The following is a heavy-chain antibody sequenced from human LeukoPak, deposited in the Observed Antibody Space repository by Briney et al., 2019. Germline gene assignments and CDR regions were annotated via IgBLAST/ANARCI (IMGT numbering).Heavy chain of an antibody. Sequence: GGSLRLSCAASGFTFSSYGMHWVRQASGKGLEWVAVISYDGSNKYYADSVKGRFTISRDNSKNTLYLQMNGLRAEDTAVYYCAKDGNDFTYYFDYWGQGTLVTVSS. D-gene: IGHD1-26*01. V-gene: IGHV3-30*18. CDR2: ISYDGSNK. CDR3: AKDGNDFTYYFDY. CDR1: GFTFSSYG. J-gene: IGHJ4*02.